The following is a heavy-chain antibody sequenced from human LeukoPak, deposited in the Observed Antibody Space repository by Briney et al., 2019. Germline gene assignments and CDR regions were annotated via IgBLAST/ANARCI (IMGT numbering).Heavy chain of an antibody. J-gene: IGHJ3*02. Sequence: PSETLSLTCTVSGGSISSSSYYWGWIRQPPGKGLEWIGSIYYSGSTYYNPSLKSRVTISVDTSKNQFSLKLSSVTAADTAVYYCARKIPPHEAFDIWGQGTMVTVSS. D-gene: IGHD2-2*02. CDR3: ARKIPPHEAFDI. V-gene: IGHV4-39*07. CDR2: IYYSGST. CDR1: GGSISSSSYY.